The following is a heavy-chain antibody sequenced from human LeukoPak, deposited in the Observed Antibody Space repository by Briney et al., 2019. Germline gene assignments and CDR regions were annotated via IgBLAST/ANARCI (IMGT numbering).Heavy chain of an antibody. J-gene: IGHJ4*02. CDR3: ARGRYSSSWLFDY. Sequence: GGSLRLSCAASGFTFSSYDMHWVRQATGKGLEWVPAIGTAGDTYYPGSVKGRFTISRENAKNSLYLQMNSLRAGDTAVYYCARGRYSSSWLFDYWGQGTLVTVSS. V-gene: IGHV3-13*01. D-gene: IGHD6-13*01. CDR1: GFTFSSYD. CDR2: IGTAGDT.